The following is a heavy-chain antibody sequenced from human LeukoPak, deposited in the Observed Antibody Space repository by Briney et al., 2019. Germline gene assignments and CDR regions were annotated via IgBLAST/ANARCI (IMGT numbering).Heavy chain of an antibody. D-gene: IGHD3-10*01. CDR2: INWNGGST. CDR1: GFTFDDYG. V-gene: IGHV3-20*04. Sequence: GGSLRLSCAASGFTFDDYGMSWVPQAPGNGLEWVSGINWNGGSTGYADSVKGRFTISRDNAKNSLYLQMNSLRAEDTALYYCAREPYGSGSYGAFDIWGQGAMVTVSS. CDR3: AREPYGSGSYGAFDI. J-gene: IGHJ3*02.